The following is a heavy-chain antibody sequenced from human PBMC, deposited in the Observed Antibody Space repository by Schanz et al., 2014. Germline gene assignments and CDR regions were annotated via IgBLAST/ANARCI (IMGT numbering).Heavy chain of an antibody. V-gene: IGHV3-11*01. J-gene: IGHJ4*02. CDR3: AKDGIMVQGVIWERYFDS. D-gene: IGHD3-10*01. CDR1: GLTFSDYY. CDR2: ISWNSGSI. Sequence: QVQLVESGGGLVKPGGSLRLSCAASGLTFSDYYMSWIRQAPGKGLEWVSSISWNSGSIDYADSVKGRFTISRDNAKNSLYLQMNSLRAEDTALYYCAKDGIMVQGVIWERYFDSWGQGTLVTVSS.